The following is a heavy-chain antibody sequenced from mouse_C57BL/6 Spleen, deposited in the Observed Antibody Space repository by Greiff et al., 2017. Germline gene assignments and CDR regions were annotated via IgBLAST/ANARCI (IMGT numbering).Heavy chain of an antibody. CDR3: ARGDYGSSPLAY. V-gene: IGHV3-6*01. J-gene: IGHJ3*01. D-gene: IGHD1-1*01. Sequence: ESGPGLVKPSQSLSLTCSVTGYTITSGYNWNWIRQFPGNKLDGMGYIGYDGSNNYNPSLKNRISFTRATSKNQFFLKLNSVTTEYTATYYCARGDYGSSPLAYWGQGTLVTVSA. CDR1: GYTITSGYN. CDR2: IGYDGSN.